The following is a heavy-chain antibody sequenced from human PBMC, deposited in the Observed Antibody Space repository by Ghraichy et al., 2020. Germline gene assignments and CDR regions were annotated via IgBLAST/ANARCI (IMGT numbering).Heavy chain of an antibody. V-gene: IGHV3-23*01. D-gene: IGHD5-18*01. J-gene: IGHJ6*02. Sequence: GGSLRLSCAASGFTFSSYAMSWVRQAPGKGLEWVSAISGSGGSTYYADSVKGRFTISRDNSKNTLYLQMNSLRAEDTAVYYCAKVPHLPIQLWSDGMDVWGQGTTVTVSS. CDR2: ISGSGGST. CDR1: GFTFSSYA. CDR3: AKVPHLPIQLWSDGMDV.